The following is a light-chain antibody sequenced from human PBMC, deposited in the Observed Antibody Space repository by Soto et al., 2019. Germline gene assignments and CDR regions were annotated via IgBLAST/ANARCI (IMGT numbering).Light chain of an antibody. V-gene: IGKV3D-7*01. CDR3: LQDYNLPIT. J-gene: IGKJ5*01. CDR1: QSVSSSY. CDR2: GAS. Sequence: EIVLKQSPGTLSLSPGERATLSCRASQSVSSSYLAWYQQKPGQAPRLLIYGASTRATDMPGRFSGSGRGSGTDFTLTISSLQPEDFAVYYCLQDYNLPITFGQGTRLEIK.